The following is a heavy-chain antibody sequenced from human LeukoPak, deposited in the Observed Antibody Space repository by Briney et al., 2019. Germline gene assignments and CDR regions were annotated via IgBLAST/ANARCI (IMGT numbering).Heavy chain of an antibody. V-gene: IGHV1-69*13. Sequence: PGASVKVSCTASGGTFSSYAISWVRQAPGQGLEWMGGIIPIFGTANYAQKFQGRVTITADESTSTAYMELSSLRSEDTAVYYCARGYCSSTSCYTLTDWGQGTLVTVSS. J-gene: IGHJ4*02. CDR3: ARGYCSSTSCYTLTD. D-gene: IGHD2-2*02. CDR1: GGTFSSYA. CDR2: IIPIFGTA.